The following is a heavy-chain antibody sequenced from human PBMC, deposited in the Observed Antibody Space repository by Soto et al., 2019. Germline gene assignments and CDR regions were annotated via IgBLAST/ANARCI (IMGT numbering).Heavy chain of an antibody. CDR1: GGSISSSSYY. V-gene: IGHV4-39*02. CDR3: AIDNYGSGSGFDY. CDR2: IYYSGST. D-gene: IGHD3-10*01. Sequence: KPSETRSLACSVSGGSISSSSYYWGWIRQPPGKGLEWIGSIYYSGSTYYNPSLKSRVTISVDTSTNQFSPKLSSVTAADTAVYYCAIDNYGSGSGFDYWGQGTLVTVTS. J-gene: IGHJ4*02.